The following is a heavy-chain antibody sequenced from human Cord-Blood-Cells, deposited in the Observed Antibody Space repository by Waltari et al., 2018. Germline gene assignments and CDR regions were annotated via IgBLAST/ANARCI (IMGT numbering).Heavy chain of an antibody. CDR3: ARLFTQGHYYYYYYMDF. CDR2: INHSGST. J-gene: IGHJ6*03. D-gene: IGHD2-21*01. V-gene: IGHV4-34*01. Sequence: QVQLQQWGAGLLKPSETLSLTCAVYGGSFSGYYWSWIRQPPGKGLEWIGEINHSGSTNYNPSLKSRVTISVDTSKNQFSLKLSSVTAADTAVYYCARLFTQGHYYYYYYMDFWGKGTTVTVSS. CDR1: GGSFSGYY.